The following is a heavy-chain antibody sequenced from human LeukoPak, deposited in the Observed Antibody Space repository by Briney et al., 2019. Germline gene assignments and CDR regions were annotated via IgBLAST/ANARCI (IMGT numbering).Heavy chain of an antibody. J-gene: IGHJ2*01. Sequence: PGGSLRLSCAASGFTFSSYSMSWVRQAPGKGLEWVSSISSSSSYIYYADSVKGRFTISRDNAKNSLYLQMNSLRAEDTAVYYCARGSEHSDWYFDLWGRGTLVTVSS. V-gene: IGHV3-21*01. CDR3: ARGSEHSDWYFDL. CDR2: ISSSSSYI. D-gene: IGHD3-3*02. CDR1: GFTFSSYS.